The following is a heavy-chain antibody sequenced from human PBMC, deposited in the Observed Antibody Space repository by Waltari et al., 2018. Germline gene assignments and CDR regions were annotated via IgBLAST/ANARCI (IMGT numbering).Heavy chain of an antibody. CDR2: IYYSGSS. D-gene: IGHD3-10*01. J-gene: IGHJ5*01. Sequence: QLQLQESGPGLVKPSETLFLTCIVSGGSVSSSNYYWAWIRQPPGKGVEWIGNIYYSGSSYYNPSLKSRVIISVDTSKNQFSLNLRSVTAADTAVYYCARVCYFGSGTYYNGHNWFDSWGQGTLVTVSA. CDR1: GGSVSSSNYY. V-gene: IGHV4-39*07. CDR3: ARVCYFGSGTYYNGHNWFDS.